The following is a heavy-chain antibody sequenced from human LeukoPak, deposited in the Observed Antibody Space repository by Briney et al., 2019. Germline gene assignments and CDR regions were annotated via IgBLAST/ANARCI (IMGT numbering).Heavy chain of an antibody. CDR2: ISGSGGST. Sequence: GGSRRLSCAASGFTFSSYAMTWVRQAPGKGLKWVSAISGSGGSTYYADSVKGRFTISRDSSKNTLYLQMNSLRAEDTALYYCAKALGELSFIVDYWGQGTLVTVSS. CDR1: GFTFSSYA. J-gene: IGHJ4*02. D-gene: IGHD3-16*02. CDR3: AKALGELSFIVDY. V-gene: IGHV3-23*01.